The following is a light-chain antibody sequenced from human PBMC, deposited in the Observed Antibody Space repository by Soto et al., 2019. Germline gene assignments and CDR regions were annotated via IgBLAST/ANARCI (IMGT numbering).Light chain of an antibody. CDR3: MIWHNSAVV. CDR1: RGINVGTYR. V-gene: IGLV5-45*03. Sequence: QAVVTQPSSLSASPGASASLTCTLRRGINVGTYRIYWYQQKPGSPPQYLLRYKSDSDKQQGSGVPSRFSGSKDASANAGILLISGLQSEDEADYYCMIWHNSAVVFGGGTKLTVL. CDR2: YKSDSDK. J-gene: IGLJ2*01.